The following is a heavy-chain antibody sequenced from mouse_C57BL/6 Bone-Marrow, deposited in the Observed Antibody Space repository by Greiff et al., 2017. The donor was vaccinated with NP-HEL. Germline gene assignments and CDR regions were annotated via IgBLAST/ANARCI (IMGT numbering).Heavy chain of an antibody. V-gene: IGHV14-4*01. Sequence: VQLKQSGAELVRPGASVKLSCTASGFNIKDDYMHWVKQRPEQGLEWIGWIDPENGDTEYASKFQGKATITADTSSNTAYLQLSSLTSEDTAVYYCTTGDGYRDYWGQGTTLTVSS. CDR2: IDPENGDT. D-gene: IGHD2-3*01. CDR3: TTGDGYRDY. CDR1: GFNIKDDY. J-gene: IGHJ2*01.